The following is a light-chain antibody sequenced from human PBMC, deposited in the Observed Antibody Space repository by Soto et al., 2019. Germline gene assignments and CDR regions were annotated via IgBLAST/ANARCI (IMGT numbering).Light chain of an antibody. CDR2: GAS. CDR1: QSVSSSY. CDR3: QQYGSSRT. Sequence: EIVLTQSPGTLSLSPGERATLSCRASQSVSSSYLAWYQQKPGQAPRLLIYGASSRVTGIPDRFSGSGSGTDFTRTISRLEPEDFAVYYCQQYGSSRTFCQGTKLQIK. J-gene: IGKJ1*01. V-gene: IGKV3-20*01.